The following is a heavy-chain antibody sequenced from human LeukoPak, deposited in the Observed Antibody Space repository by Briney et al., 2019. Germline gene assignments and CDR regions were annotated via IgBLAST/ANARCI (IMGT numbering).Heavy chain of an antibody. J-gene: IGHJ4*02. CDR3: ASLMTTVTTKGVVY. CDR2: VYYSGST. V-gene: IGHV4-59*12. D-gene: IGHD4-17*01. CDR1: GGSISSYY. Sequence: SETLSLTCTVSGGSISSYYWSWIRQPPGKGLEWIGYVYYSGSTYYNPSLKSRVTISVDTSKNQFSLKLSSVTAADTAVYYCASLMTTVTTKGVVYWGQGTLVTVSS.